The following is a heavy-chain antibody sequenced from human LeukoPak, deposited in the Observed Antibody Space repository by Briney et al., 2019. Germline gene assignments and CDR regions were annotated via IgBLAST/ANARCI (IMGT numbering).Heavy chain of an antibody. CDR2: ISYDGSNK. V-gene: IGHV3-30*03. CDR1: GFTFSSYG. J-gene: IGHJ4*02. D-gene: IGHD3-10*01. CDR3: ARDPRYGSGANDY. Sequence: TGGSLRLSCAASGFTFSSYGMHWVRQAPGKGLEWVAVISYDGSNKYYADSVKGRFTISRDNSKNTLYLQLNSLRAEDTAVYYCARDPRYGSGANDYWGQGTLVTVSS.